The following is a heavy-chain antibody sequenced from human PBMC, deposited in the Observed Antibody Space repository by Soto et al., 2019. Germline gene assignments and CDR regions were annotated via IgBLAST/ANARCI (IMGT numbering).Heavy chain of an antibody. V-gene: IGHV4-39*01. Sequence: SETLSLTCTVSGGSIYRSGYYWGWIRQPPGRGLEWIGNIDYNGVTYSNPSLKSRVTISRDTSKNQFSLKLTSVTAADTALYYCGKVLVGATGHTDSDSWGPGTLVTGLL. CDR1: GGSIYRSGYY. D-gene: IGHD2-15*01. J-gene: IGHJ4*02. CDR3: GKVLVGATGHTDSDS. CDR2: IDYNGVT.